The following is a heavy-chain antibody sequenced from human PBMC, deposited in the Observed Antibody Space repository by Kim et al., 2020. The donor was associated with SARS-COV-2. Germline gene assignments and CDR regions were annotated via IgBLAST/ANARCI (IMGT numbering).Heavy chain of an antibody. J-gene: IGHJ6*02. D-gene: IGHD6-19*01. V-gene: IGHV3-21*01. Sequence: GGSLRLSCAASGFTFSSYSMNWVRQAPGKGLEWVSSISSSSSYIYYADSVKGRFTISRDNAKNSLYLQMNSLRAEDTAVYYCARVLTRRAVAGPDYYYYGMDVWGQGTTVTVSS. CDR1: GFTFSSYS. CDR2: ISSSSSYI. CDR3: ARVLTRRAVAGPDYYYYGMDV.